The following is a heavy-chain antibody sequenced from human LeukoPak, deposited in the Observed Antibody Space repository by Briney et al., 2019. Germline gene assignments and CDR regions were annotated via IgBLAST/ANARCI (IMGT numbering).Heavy chain of an antibody. CDR1: GFTVSSNY. V-gene: IGHV3-53*01. Sequence: PGGSLRLSCAASGFTVSSNYMSWVRQAPGKGLEWVSVIYSGGSTYYADSVKGRFTISRDNSKNTLYLQMNSLRAEDTAVYYCARALGLGYSYRDYWGQGTLVTVSS. CDR2: IYSGGST. J-gene: IGHJ4*02. CDR3: ARALGLGYSYRDY. D-gene: IGHD5-18*01.